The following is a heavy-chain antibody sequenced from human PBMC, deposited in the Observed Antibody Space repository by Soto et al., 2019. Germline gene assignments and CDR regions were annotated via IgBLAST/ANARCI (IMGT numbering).Heavy chain of an antibody. J-gene: IGHJ6*02. V-gene: IGHV3-15*01. CDR3: TTDANDCGDYAGGMDV. CDR2: IKSKTDGGTT. D-gene: IGHD4-17*01. CDR1: GFTFSNAW. Sequence: GGSLRLSCAAPGFTFSNAWMSWVRQAPGKGLEWVGRIKSKTDGGTTDYAAPVKGRFAISRDDSKNTLYLQMNSLKTEDTAVYYCTTDANDCGDYAGGMDVWGQGTTVTVSS.